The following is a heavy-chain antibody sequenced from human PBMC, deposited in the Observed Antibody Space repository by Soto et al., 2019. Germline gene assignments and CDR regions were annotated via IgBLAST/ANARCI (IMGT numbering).Heavy chain of an antibody. CDR2: IYQGST. CDR3: ARAGVLGAVAVDY. V-gene: IGHV4-30-2*01. D-gene: IGHD6-19*01. Sequence: QLQLQESGSGLVKPSQTLSLTCAVSGGSISSGGYSWSWIRQPPGKGLEWIGHIYQGSTYYTPSLKSRVTISVDRSKHQFSLKLSSVTAADTAVYYCARAGVLGAVAVDYWGQGTLVTVSS. J-gene: IGHJ4*02. CDR1: GGSISSGGYS.